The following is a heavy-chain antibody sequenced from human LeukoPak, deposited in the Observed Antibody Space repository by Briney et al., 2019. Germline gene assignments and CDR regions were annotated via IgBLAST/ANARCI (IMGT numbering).Heavy chain of an antibody. CDR2: ISWNSGRI. V-gene: IGHV3-9*01. Sequence: GGSLRLSCAASGFTFSSYAMHWVRQAPGKGLEWVSGISWNSGRIGYADSVRGRFTISRDNAKNSLYLQMNSLRAEDTALYYCAKDIYSYYDSSGYPDYWGQGTLVTVSS. CDR1: GFTFSSYA. D-gene: IGHD3-22*01. CDR3: AKDIYSYYDSSGYPDY. J-gene: IGHJ4*02.